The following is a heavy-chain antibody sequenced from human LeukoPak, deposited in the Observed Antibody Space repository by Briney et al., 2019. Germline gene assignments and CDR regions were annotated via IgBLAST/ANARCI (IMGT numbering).Heavy chain of an antibody. CDR3: ARGPIVVVPAAQSSYYYYGMDV. Sequence: ASVKVSCKASGYTFTSYAMNWVRQAPGQGLEWMGWINTNTRNPTYAQGFTGRFVFSLDTSVSTAYLQISSLKAEDTAVYYCARGPIVVVPAAQSSYYYYGMDVWGQGTTVTVSS. J-gene: IGHJ6*02. CDR1: GYTFTSYA. D-gene: IGHD2-2*01. V-gene: IGHV7-4-1*02. CDR2: INTNTRNP.